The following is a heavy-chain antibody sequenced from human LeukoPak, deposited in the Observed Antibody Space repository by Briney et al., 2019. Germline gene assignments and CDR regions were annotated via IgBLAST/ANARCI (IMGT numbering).Heavy chain of an antibody. D-gene: IGHD2-2*02. J-gene: IGHJ1*01. Sequence: GGSLRLSCAASGFTFSDYYMSWIRQAPGKGLEWVSYISSSGSTIYYADSVKGRFTISRDNAKNSLYLQMNSLRAEDTAVYYCERSTPEDIVVVPAAIPGYFQHWGQGTLVTVSS. CDR2: ISSSGSTI. CDR3: ERSTPEDIVVVPAAIPGYFQH. V-gene: IGHV3-11*01. CDR1: GFTFSDYY.